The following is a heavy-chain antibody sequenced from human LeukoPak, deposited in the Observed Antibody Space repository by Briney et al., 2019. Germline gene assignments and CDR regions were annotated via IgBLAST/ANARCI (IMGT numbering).Heavy chain of an antibody. Sequence: SVKVSCKASGGTFSGYAISWVRQAPGQGLEWMGRIIPIFGIANYAQKFQGRVTITADKSTSTAYMELSSLRSEDTAVYYCARELTLGIAVAGTGSWFDPWGQGTLVTVSS. J-gene: IGHJ5*02. CDR2: IIPIFGIA. V-gene: IGHV1-69*04. D-gene: IGHD6-19*01. CDR3: ARELTLGIAVAGTGSWFDP. CDR1: GGTFSGYA.